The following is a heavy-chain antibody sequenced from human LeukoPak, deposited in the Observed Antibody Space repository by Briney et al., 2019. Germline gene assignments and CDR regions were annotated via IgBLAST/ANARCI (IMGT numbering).Heavy chain of an antibody. Sequence: ASVKVSCKAPGGTFSSYATSWVRQAPGQGLEWMGGIIPIFGTANYAQKFQGRVTITTDESTSTAYMELSSLRSEDTAVYYCARAYYYDSSGYRRAFDIWGRGTMVTVSS. V-gene: IGHV1-69*05. CDR2: IIPIFGTA. CDR3: ARAYYYDSSGYRRAFDI. J-gene: IGHJ3*02. CDR1: GGTFSSYA. D-gene: IGHD3-22*01.